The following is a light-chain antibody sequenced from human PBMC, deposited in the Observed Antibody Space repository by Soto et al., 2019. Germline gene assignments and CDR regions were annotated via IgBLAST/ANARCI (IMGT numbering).Light chain of an antibody. J-gene: IGLJ1*01. CDR2: TDN. V-gene: IGLV1-44*01. Sequence: QSVLTQPPSASGTPGQRVTMSCSGSNSNIGSNSANWCQHVPGTAPKVLIYTDNERPSGVPDRFSGSKSGTSASLAINGLQSGDEADYYCGAWDESLNGYVFGTGTKVTVL. CDR1: NSNIGSNS. CDR3: GAWDESLNGYV.